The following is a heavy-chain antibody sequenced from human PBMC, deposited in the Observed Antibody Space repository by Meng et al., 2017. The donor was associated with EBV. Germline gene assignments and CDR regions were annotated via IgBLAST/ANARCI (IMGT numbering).Heavy chain of an antibody. CDR3: ARGVEENGSHYPFDS. CDR2: INTYSGKA. CDR1: GYTFRNYA. D-gene: IGHD1-1*01. V-gene: IGHV7-4-1*02. J-gene: IGHJ4*02. Sequence: QVQLVQSGSEWKRPGASVKVSCKASGYTFRNYAINWMRLVPGQGLEWMGWINTYSGKATFAQGFTGRFVFSLDTPVTTAHLQISGLKTEDSAIYYCARGVEENGSHYPFDSWGQGTLVTVSS.